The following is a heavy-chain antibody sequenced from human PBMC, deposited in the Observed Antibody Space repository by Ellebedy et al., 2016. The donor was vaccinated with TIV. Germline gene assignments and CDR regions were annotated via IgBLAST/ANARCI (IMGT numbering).Heavy chain of an antibody. CDR2: INHSGST. Sequence: SETLSLTCAVYGGSFSGYYWSWIRQPPGKGLEWIGEINHSGSTNYNPSLKSRVTVSVDTSKNQFSLKLSSVTAADTAVYYCARPYLRVDYGDYLASMFAFDIWGQGTMVTVSS. CDR3: ARPYLRVDYGDYLASMFAFDI. CDR1: GGSFSGYY. D-gene: IGHD4-17*01. J-gene: IGHJ3*02. V-gene: IGHV4-34*01.